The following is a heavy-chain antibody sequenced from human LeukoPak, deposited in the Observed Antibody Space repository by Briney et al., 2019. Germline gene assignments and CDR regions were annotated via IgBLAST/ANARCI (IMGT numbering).Heavy chain of an antibody. CDR2: FDPEDGET. CDR1: GYTPTKLS. CDR3: ATKVADPTAFDI. Sequence: ASVKVSCKVSGYTPTKLSMHWVRQAPGKGLEWMGGFDPEDGETIYAQKFQGRVTMTEDTSTDTAYMELSSLRSEDTAVYYCATKVADPTAFDIWGQGTMVTVSS. J-gene: IGHJ3*02. D-gene: IGHD5-12*01. V-gene: IGHV1-24*01.